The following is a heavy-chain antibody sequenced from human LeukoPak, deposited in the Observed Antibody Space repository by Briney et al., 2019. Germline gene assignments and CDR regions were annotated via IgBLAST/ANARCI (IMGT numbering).Heavy chain of an antibody. D-gene: IGHD5-18*01. CDR2: ISSSSSYI. CDR3: ARGGAAMTLVY. CDR1: GFTFSSYS. Sequence: GGSLRLSCAASGFTFSSYSMNWGRQAPGKGLEWVSSISSSSSYIYYADSVKGRFTISRDNAKNSLYLQMNSLRAEDTAVYYCARGGAAMTLVYWGQGTLVTVSS. J-gene: IGHJ4*02. V-gene: IGHV3-21*01.